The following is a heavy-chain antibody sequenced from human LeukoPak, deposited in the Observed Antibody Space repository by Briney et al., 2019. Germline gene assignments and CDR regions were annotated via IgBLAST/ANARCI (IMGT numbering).Heavy chain of an antibody. D-gene: IGHD5-12*01. CDR2: IWYDGVNK. V-gene: IGHV3-33*01. J-gene: IGHJ4*02. CDR3: ARGWGIVATHPIDY. Sequence: GGSLRLSYEASGFSFTSYGMHWVRQAPGKGLEWVAIIWYDGVNKHYADSVKGRFTISRDTSTNTVYLQMNSLRDEDTAVYYCARGWGIVATHPIDYWGQGALVTVSS. CDR1: GFSFTSYG.